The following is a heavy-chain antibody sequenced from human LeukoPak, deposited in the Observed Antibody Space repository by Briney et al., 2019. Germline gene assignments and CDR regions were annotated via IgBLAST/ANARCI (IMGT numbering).Heavy chain of an antibody. D-gene: IGHD2-2*01. Sequence: PGGSLRLSCAAPGFTLNGYWMHWVRQAPGKGLVWVSRINSDGSTTSYADSVKGRFTISRDNSKNTLYLQMNSLRAEDTAVYYCAKDRAVPAAIQPFFDYWGQGTLVTVSS. CDR1: GFTLNGYW. CDR2: INSDGSTT. V-gene: IGHV3-74*01. J-gene: IGHJ4*02. CDR3: AKDRAVPAAIQPFFDY.